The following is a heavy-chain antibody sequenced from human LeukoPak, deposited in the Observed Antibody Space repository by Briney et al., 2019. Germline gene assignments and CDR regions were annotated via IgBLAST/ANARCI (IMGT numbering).Heavy chain of an antibody. V-gene: IGHV4-38-2*01. CDR2: IYHSGST. D-gene: IGHD3-22*01. CDR3: ARTAEYYYDSSGYFDY. J-gene: IGHJ4*02. CDR1: GYSISSGYY. Sequence: SETLSLTCAVSGYSISSGYYWGWIRQPPGKGLEWIGSIYHSGSTYYNQSPKSRVTISVDTSRNQFSLKLSSVTAANTAVYYCARTAEYYYDSSGYFDYWGQGTLVTVSS.